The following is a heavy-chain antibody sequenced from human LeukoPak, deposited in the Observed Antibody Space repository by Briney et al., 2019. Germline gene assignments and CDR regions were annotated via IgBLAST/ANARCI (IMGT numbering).Heavy chain of an antibody. CDR3: AREEVAARQYNWFDP. J-gene: IGHJ5*02. CDR1: GGTFSSYA. V-gene: IGHV1-69*15. CDR2: IIPIFGTA. D-gene: IGHD6-6*01. Sequence: GASVKVSCKASGGTFSSYAISWVRQAPGQGLEWMGRIIPIFGTANYAQKFQGRVTITADESTSTAYMDLSSLRSEDTAMYYCAREEVAARQYNWFDPWGQGTLVTVSS.